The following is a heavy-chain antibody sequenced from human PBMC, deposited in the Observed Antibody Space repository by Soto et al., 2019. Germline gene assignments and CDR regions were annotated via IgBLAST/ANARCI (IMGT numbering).Heavy chain of an antibody. Sequence: GASVKVSCKASGYTFTSLYMHWGRQAPGQGLEWMGIINPSGGSTSYAQKFQGRVNMTRDTSTSTVYMELSSLRSEDTAVYYCARVKSSGGFNYYYYGMDVWGQGTTVTVSS. J-gene: IGHJ6*02. CDR1: GYTFTSLY. V-gene: IGHV1-46*01. CDR2: INPSGGST. CDR3: ARVKSSGGFNYYYYGMDV. D-gene: IGHD3-10*01.